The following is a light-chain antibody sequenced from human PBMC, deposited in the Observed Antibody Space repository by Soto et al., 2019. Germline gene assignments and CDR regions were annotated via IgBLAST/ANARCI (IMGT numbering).Light chain of an antibody. V-gene: IGKV3-20*01. CDR3: QQYDDSARYI. CDR1: QNINTRY. CDR2: ATS. J-gene: IGKJ2*01. Sequence: EIVLTQSPGTLSLSPGERATLSCRASQNINTRYSAWYQQKRGQPPSLLIVATSTRASGIPDRFSGSGSGRDFTLTISGLEPEDSAVYFCQQYDDSARYIFGQGTSLDIK.